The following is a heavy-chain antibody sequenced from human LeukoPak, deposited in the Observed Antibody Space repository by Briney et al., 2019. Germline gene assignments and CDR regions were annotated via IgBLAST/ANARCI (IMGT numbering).Heavy chain of an antibody. Sequence: ASVKVSCKASGYTFTSYAMHWVRQAPGQRLEWMGWINAGNGNTKYSQKFQGRVTITRDTSASTAYMELRSLRSDDTAVYYCASSGSRGNYVGSYWGQGTLVTVSS. CDR2: INAGNGNT. J-gene: IGHJ4*02. CDR3: ASSGSRGNYVGSY. D-gene: IGHD1-26*01. CDR1: GYTFTSYA. V-gene: IGHV1-3*01.